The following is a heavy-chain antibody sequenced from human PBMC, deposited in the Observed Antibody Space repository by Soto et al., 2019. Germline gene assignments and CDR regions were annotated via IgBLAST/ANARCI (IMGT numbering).Heavy chain of an antibody. D-gene: IGHD2-15*01. Sequence: GGSLRLSCAASGFSFNTYSMNWVRQAPGKGLEWVSYISSSSGTIYYGDSVKGRYTISRDNAKKSLYLQMNSLRDEDTAVYYCAKDRQDIVVVVAATVPGYWGQGTLVTVS. CDR1: GFSFNTYS. V-gene: IGHV3-48*02. J-gene: IGHJ4*02. CDR2: ISSSSGTI. CDR3: AKDRQDIVVVVAATVPGY.